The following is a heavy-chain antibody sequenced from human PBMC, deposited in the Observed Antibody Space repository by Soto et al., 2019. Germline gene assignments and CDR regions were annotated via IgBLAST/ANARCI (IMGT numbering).Heavy chain of an antibody. V-gene: IGHV5-51*01. J-gene: IGHJ6*02. CDR2: IYPGDSDT. D-gene: IGHD3-22*01. Sequence: PGESLKMSCNGSGYSFTIYCIGWVLQMPGKGLDWMGIIYPGDSDTRYSPSFQGQVTISADKSISTAYLQWSSLKASDTAMYYCARHGPRVYYDNSDYYYYGMDVWGQGTTVTVSS. CDR1: GYSFTIYC. CDR3: ARHGPRVYYDNSDYYYYGMDV.